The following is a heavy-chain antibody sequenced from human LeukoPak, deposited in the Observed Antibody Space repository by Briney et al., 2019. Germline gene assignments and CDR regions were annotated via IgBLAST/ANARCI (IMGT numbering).Heavy chain of an antibody. CDR3: ARGLVMGRAGPLGRGWFDP. CDR2: MNPNSGNT. CDR1: GYTFTNYD. D-gene: IGHD3-10*01. J-gene: IGHJ5*02. Sequence: ASVKVSCXASGYTFTNYDINWVRQASGQGLEWMGWMNPNSGNTGYAQKFQGRVTITRNTSISTAYMELSSLRSEDTAVYYCARGLVMGRAGPLGRGWFDPWGQGTLVTVSS. V-gene: IGHV1-8*03.